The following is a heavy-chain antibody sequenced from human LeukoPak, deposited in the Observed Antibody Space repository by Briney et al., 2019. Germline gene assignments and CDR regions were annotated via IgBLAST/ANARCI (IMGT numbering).Heavy chain of an antibody. V-gene: IGHV1-69*13. Sequence: AASVKLSCKASGGTFSSYAISWVRQAPGQGIEWMGGIIPIFGTANYGQKFQGRVTITADESTSTAYMELSSLRSEDTAVYYWARGQDMASLDYWGQGTLVTVSS. CDR2: IIPIFGTA. J-gene: IGHJ4*02. D-gene: IGHD2-15*01. CDR1: GGTFSSYA. CDR3: ARGQDMASLDY.